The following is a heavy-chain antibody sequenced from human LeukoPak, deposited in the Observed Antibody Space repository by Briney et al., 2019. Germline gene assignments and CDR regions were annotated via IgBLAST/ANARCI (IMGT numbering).Heavy chain of an antibody. CDR1: GFTFSSNS. CDR3: AKEYYDFWSGYPHDY. Sequence: PGGSLRLSCTVSGFTFSSNSMSWVRQAPGKGLEWVSFIYSDNTHYSYSVKGRFTISRDNSKNTLYLQMNSLRAEDTAVYYCAKEYYDFWSGYPHDYWGQGTLVTVSS. CDR2: IYSDNT. J-gene: IGHJ4*02. V-gene: IGHV3-53*01. D-gene: IGHD3-3*01.